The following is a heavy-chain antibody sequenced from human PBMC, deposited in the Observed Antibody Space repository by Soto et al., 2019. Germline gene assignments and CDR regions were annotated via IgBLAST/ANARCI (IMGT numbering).Heavy chain of an antibody. V-gene: IGHV3-30*18. CDR2: ISYDGSNK. D-gene: IGHD6-19*01. CDR3: AKDSHRVVAGRHYYYYMDV. J-gene: IGHJ6*03. CDR1: GFTFSSYG. Sequence: QVQLVESGGGVVQPGRSLRLSCAASGFTFSSYGMHWVRQAPGKGLEWVAVISYDGSNKYYADSVKGRFTISRDNSKNTLYLQMNSLRAEDTAVYYCAKDSHRVVAGRHYYYYMDVWGKGTTVTVSS.